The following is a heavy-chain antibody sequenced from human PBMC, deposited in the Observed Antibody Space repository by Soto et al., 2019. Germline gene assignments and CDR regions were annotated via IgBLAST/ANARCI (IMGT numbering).Heavy chain of an antibody. Sequence: GGSLRLSCAASGFTFNTYSMNWVRQAPGRGLQWVSSISSSSTSIYYADSVKGRFTVSRDNAKSSVFLQMDSLRAEDTAVYYCARDIALPNCTTNTCPPWGQGTLVTVSS. CDR2: ISSSSTSI. D-gene: IGHD2-8*01. J-gene: IGHJ5*02. V-gene: IGHV3-21*01. CDR3: ARDIALPNCTTNTCPP. CDR1: GFTFNTYS.